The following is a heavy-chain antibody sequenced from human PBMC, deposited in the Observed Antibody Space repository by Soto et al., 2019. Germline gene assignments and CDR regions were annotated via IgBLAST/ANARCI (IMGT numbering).Heavy chain of an antibody. CDR3: ARVLGNTFGGVIATNWFDP. CDR1: GYTFTSYG. Sequence: ASVKVSCKASGYTFTSYGISWVRQAPGQGLEWMGWISAYNGNTNYAQKLQGRVTMTTDTSTSTAYMELRSLRSDDTAVYYCARVLGNTFGGVIATNWFDPWGQGTLVTVSS. V-gene: IGHV1-18*01. J-gene: IGHJ5*02. CDR2: ISAYNGNT. D-gene: IGHD3-16*02.